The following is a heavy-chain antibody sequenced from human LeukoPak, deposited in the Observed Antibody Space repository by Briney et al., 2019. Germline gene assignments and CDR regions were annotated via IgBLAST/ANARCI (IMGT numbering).Heavy chain of an antibody. J-gene: IGHJ4*02. CDR3: PRDVGSSNYFDY. V-gene: IGHV3-30*04. D-gene: IGHD3-10*01. CDR1: GFTFSSYS. Sequence: PGGSLRLSCAASGFTFSSYSMYWVRQAPGKGLEWVAVISYVGSNKYYADSVKGRFTISRDNSKNTLFLQMNSLRAEDTAVYYCPRDVGSSNYFDYWGQGTLVTVSA. CDR2: ISYVGSNK.